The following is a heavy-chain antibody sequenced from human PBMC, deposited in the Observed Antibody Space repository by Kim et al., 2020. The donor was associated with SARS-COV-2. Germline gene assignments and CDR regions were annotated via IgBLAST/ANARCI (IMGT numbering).Heavy chain of an antibody. V-gene: IGHV4-31*03. CDR1: GGSISSGGYY. CDR2: IYYSGST. Sequence: SETLSLTCTVSGGSISSGGYYWSWIRQHPGKGLEWIGYIYYSGSTYYNPSLKSRVTISVDTSKNQFSLKLSSVTAADTAVYYCARVYGSGSYLSPPDVWGQGTTVTVSS. D-gene: IGHD3-10*01. CDR3: ARVYGSGSYLSPPDV. J-gene: IGHJ6*02.